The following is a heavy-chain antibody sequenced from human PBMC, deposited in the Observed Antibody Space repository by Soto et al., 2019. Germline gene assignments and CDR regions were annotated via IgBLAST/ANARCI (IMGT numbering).Heavy chain of an antibody. CDR2: IDPSDSRT. V-gene: IGHV5-10-1*01. J-gene: IGHJ4*02. D-gene: IGHD5-12*01. CDR3: ARQIYDSDAGPNFQYYFDS. CDR1: GYSFAGYW. Sequence: GESLKISCKGSGYSFAGYWITWVRQKPGKGLEWMGRIDPSDSRTYYSPSFRGHVTISVTKSITTVFLQWSSLRASDTAMYYCARQIYDSDAGPNFQYYFDSWGQGTPVTVSS.